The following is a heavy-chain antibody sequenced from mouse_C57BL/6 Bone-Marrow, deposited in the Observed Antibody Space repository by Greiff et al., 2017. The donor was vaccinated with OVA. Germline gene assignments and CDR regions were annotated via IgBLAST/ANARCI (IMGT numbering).Heavy chain of an antibody. CDR1: GYAFSSSW. CDR3: ARGYDYPFDY. CDR2: IYPGDGDT. V-gene: IGHV1-82*01. J-gene: IGHJ2*01. Sequence: QVQLQQSGPELVKPGASVKISCKASGYAFSSSWMNWVKQRPGKGLEWIGRIYPGDGDTNYNGKFKGKATLTADKSSSTAYMQLSSLTSEDSAVYFCARGYDYPFDYWGQGTTLTVSS. D-gene: IGHD2-4*01.